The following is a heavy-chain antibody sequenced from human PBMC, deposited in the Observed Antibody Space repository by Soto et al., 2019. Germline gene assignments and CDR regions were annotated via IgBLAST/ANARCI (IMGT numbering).Heavy chain of an antibody. CDR3: AKDESIAAAPFDP. J-gene: IGHJ5*02. CDR2: INDRGVST. V-gene: IGHV3-23*01. D-gene: IGHD6-25*01. CDR1: GFTFRNYA. Sequence: GGSLRLSCAASGFTFRNYAMAWVRQAPGKGLEWVSSINDRGVSTYYADSVKGRFTISRDNSKNTLYLQMKGLRVDDTAVYYRAKDESIAAAPFDPWGQGSLVTVSS.